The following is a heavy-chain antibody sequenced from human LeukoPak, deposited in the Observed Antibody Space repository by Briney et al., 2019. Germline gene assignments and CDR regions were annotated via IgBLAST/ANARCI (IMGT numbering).Heavy chain of an antibody. D-gene: IGHD2-21*02. CDR3: AVSGGDEEGAFDI. J-gene: IGHJ3*02. CDR2: INPSGGST. CDR1: GYTFTRHY. Sequence: ASVKVSCKASGYTFTRHYMHWVRQAPGQGLEWMGIINPSGGSTSYAQKFQGRVTMTRDTSTSTVYMELSSLRSEDTAVYYCAVSGGDEEGAFDIWGQGTMVTVYS. V-gene: IGHV1-46*01.